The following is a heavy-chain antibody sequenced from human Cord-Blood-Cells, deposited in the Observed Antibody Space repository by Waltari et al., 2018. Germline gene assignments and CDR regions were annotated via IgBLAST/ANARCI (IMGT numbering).Heavy chain of an antibody. D-gene: IGHD3-16*01. Sequence: QVQLQQRGAGLLKPSETMSLTCAVYGGPFSGYSWSWTRQPPGKGLEWSGASKHSGSTNYNPSLKSRVTISVDTSKNQFSLKLSAVTAADTAVYYCARGQRLGMGEVYWGQGTLVTVSS. CDR3: ARGQRLGMGEVY. J-gene: IGHJ4*02. CDR1: GGPFSGYS. CDR2: SKHSGST. V-gene: IGHV4-34*01.